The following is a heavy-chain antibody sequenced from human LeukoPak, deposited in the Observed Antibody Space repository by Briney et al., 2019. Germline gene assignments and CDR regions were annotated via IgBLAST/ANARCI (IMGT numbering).Heavy chain of an antibody. D-gene: IGHD1-1*01. Sequence: GGSLRLSCAASGFRFRSHAMCWVRQAPGKGLEWVSSIDISGGSTYYADSVQGRFTISRDNSKNTLYLQMNSLRAEDTALYYCANEVRPNDYWGQGTLVTVSS. J-gene: IGHJ4*02. CDR2: IDISGGST. V-gene: IGHV3-23*01. CDR1: GFRFRSHA. CDR3: ANEVRPNDY.